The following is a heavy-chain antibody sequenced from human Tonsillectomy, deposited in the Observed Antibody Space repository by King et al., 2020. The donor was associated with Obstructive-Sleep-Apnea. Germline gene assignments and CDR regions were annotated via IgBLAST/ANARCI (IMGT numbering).Heavy chain of an antibody. D-gene: IGHD3-22*01. CDR1: GGSISSSSYY. Sequence: QVQLQESGPGLVKPSETLSLTCTVSGGSISSSSYYWGWIRQPPGKGLEWIGSIYYSGSTYYNPSLKSRVTISVDTSKNQFSLKLSSVTDADTAVYYCARFADYYDSSGYYYVDYWGQGTLVTVSS. CDR2: IYYSGST. J-gene: IGHJ4*02. CDR3: ARFADYYDSSGYYYVDY. V-gene: IGHV4-39*07.